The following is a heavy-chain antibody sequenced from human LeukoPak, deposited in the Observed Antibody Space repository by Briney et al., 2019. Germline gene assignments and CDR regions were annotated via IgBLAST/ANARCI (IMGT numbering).Heavy chain of an antibody. CDR2: VYPADADI. CDR1: GYTFNTYW. J-gene: IGHJ6*03. V-gene: IGHV5-51*01. CDR3: VRGGVSPAYYYYYMDV. Sequence: GESLKISCKGSGYTFNTYWIGWGRHKPGKGLGWMGFVYPADADIRYSPSFEGQVTISVDKSITTAYLHWSSLKASDTAMYYCVRGGVSPAYYYYYMDVWGKGTTVIVSS.